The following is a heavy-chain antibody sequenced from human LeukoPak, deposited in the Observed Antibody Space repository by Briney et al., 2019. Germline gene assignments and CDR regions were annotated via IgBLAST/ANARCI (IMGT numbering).Heavy chain of an antibody. CDR2: INHSGST. V-gene: IGHV4-34*01. J-gene: IGHJ4*02. D-gene: IGHD3-9*01. Sequence: SETLSLTCAVYGGSFSGYYWSWIRQPPGKGLEWIGEINHSGSTNYNPSLKSRVTISVDTSKNQFPLKLSSVTAADTAVYYCARLTTILTGYSRTPYWGQGTLVTVSS. CDR1: GGSFSGYY. CDR3: ARLTTILTGYSRTPY.